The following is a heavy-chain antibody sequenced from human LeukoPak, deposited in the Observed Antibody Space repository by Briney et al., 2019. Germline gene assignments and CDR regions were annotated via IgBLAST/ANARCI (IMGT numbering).Heavy chain of an antibody. Sequence: GGSLRLSCAASGFTFSSYWMSWVRQAPGKGLEWVANIKQDGSEKYYVDSVKGRFTISRDNAKNSLYLQMNSLRAADTAVYYCARGDSSSWYRGSWWFDPWGQGTLVTVSS. D-gene: IGHD6-13*01. CDR2: IKQDGSEK. CDR1: GFTFSSYW. J-gene: IGHJ5*02. CDR3: ARGDSSSWYRGSWWFDP. V-gene: IGHV3-7*01.